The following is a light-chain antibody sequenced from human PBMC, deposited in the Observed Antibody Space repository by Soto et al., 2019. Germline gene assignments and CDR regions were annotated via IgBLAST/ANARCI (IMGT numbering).Light chain of an antibody. CDR3: QSYDSANRGV. CDR1: SGSVARNY. V-gene: IGLV6-57*02. CDR2: EDN. J-gene: IGLJ3*02. Sequence: NFMLSQPQSVSESPGKTVTISCTGSSGSVARNYVQWYQQRPGSVPSTVIYEDNRRPSGVPERFSGSVDSSSNSASLTISGLRPEDEADYYCQSYDSANRGVFGGGTKVTVL.